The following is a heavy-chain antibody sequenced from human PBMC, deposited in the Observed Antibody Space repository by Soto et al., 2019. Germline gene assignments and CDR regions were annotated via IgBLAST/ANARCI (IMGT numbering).Heavy chain of an antibody. CDR1: GYTFTSYA. J-gene: IGHJ5*02. D-gene: IGHD2-15*01. V-gene: IGHV1-3*05. Sequence: QVQLVQSGAEEKKPGASVKVSCKASGYTFTSYAMHWVRQAPGQRLEWMGWINAGNGNTKYSQKFQGRVTITRDTSASTAYMELSSLRSEDTAVYYCARGWCSGGSCYRGYSAMAWGQGTLVTVSS. CDR3: ARGWCSGGSCYRGYSAMA. CDR2: INAGNGNT.